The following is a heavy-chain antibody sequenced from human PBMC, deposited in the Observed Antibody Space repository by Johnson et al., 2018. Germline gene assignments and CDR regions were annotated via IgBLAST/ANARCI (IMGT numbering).Heavy chain of an antibody. V-gene: IGHV3-23*04. CDR1: GFTFSSYA. J-gene: IGHJ4*02. CDR3: AKATAMGGADIGYLDY. D-gene: IGHD2-21*02. Sequence: VQLVQSGGGLVQPGGSLRLSCAASGFTFSSYAMTWVRQAPGKGLEWVSGIKTGGSTYYGDSVKGRFTISRDNSKNTLYLQMKSLRTDDTAVYFCAKATAMGGADIGYLDYWGQGTLVTVSS. CDR2: IKTGGST.